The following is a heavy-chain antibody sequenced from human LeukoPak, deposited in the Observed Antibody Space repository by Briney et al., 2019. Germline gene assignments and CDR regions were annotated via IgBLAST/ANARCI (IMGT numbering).Heavy chain of an antibody. J-gene: IGHJ1*01. V-gene: IGHV1-18*01. CDR3: ATEGGWQPTDYGDNVY. CDR2: ISPYKGDR. CDR1: GYTFTNYG. Sequence: ASVKVSCKASGYTFTNYGITWVRQAPGQGLEWMGWISPYKGDRNYAQSLQGRVTMTTDTSTSTAYMEVRSLRSDDTAVYYCATEGGWQPTDYGDNVYWGEGTRVTVSS. D-gene: IGHD4-17*01.